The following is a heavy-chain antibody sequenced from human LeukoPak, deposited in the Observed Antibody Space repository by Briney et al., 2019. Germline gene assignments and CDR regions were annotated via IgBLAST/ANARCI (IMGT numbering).Heavy chain of an antibody. V-gene: IGHV1-18*01. D-gene: IGHD4-17*01. CDR1: GYTSTIYG. J-gene: IGHJ4*02. Sequence: ASVKVSRKASGYTSTIYGISAGPDTPGQRLWSMGWIIAYNGNTNYAQKLQGRVTMTTDTSTSTAYMELRSLRSDDTAVYYCARVNDYGDYQYYFDYWGQGTLVSVSS. CDR2: IIAYNGNT. CDR3: ARVNDYGDYQYYFDY.